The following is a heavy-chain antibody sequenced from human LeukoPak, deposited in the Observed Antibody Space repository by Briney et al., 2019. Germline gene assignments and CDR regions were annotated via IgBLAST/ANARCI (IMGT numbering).Heavy chain of an antibody. J-gene: IGHJ3*02. CDR1: GFTFSSYS. CDR3: ARSLAFDI. Sequence: AGGSLRLSCAASGFTFSSYSMNWVRQAPGKGLEWVSFISGSSSYIYYADSVKDRFTISRDNAKNSLYLQMNSLRDEDTAVYYCARSLAFDIWGQGTMVSVSS. D-gene: IGHD3-16*01. CDR2: ISGSSSYI. V-gene: IGHV3-21*01.